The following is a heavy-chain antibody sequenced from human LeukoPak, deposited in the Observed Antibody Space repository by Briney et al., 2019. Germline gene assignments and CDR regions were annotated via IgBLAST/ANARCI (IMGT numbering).Heavy chain of an antibody. D-gene: IGHD2-15*01. J-gene: IGHJ4*02. CDR1: SDSISTYF. V-gene: IGHV4-59*12. Sequence: PSETLSLTCTVSSDSISTYFWSWIRQPPGKGLEWIGYIYYSGSTNYNPSLKSRVTMSVDTSKNQFSLKLSSVTAADTAVYYCAGRYCSGGSCYFPSDYWGQGTLVTVSS. CDR3: AGRYCSGGSCYFPSDY. CDR2: IYYSGST.